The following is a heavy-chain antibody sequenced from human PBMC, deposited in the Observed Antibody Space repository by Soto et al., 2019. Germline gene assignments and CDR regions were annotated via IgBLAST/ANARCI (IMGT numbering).Heavy chain of an antibody. CDR2: ISGSGGST. V-gene: IGHV3-23*01. CDR1: GFTFSSYA. CDR3: ARLSPGGYCSSTSCYPRWFDP. J-gene: IGHJ5*02. D-gene: IGHD2-2*03. Sequence: EVQLLESGGGLVQPGGSLRLSCAASGFTFSSYAMSWVRQAPGKGLEWVSAISGSGGSTYYADSVKGRFTISRDNSKNSLYLQMNSLRAEDTAVYYCARLSPGGYCSSTSCYPRWFDPWGQGTLVTVSS.